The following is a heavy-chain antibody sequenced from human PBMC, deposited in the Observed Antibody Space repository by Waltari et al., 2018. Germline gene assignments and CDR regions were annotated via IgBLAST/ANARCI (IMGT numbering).Heavy chain of an antibody. J-gene: IGHJ4*02. CDR2: IRSSGDSI. CDR1: GFPFTHYD. V-gene: IGHV3-48*03. CDR3: ARGQPPLWLRLDN. D-gene: IGHD5-12*01. Sequence: VQLVDSGGGLVQPGGALSLSWPAFGFPFTHYDMNWVRQVPGKGLEWISYIRSSGDSIYYADSVKGRFTISRDNADNSLFLQMNSLRAEDTAVYYCARGQPPLWLRLDNWGQGTLVTVSS.